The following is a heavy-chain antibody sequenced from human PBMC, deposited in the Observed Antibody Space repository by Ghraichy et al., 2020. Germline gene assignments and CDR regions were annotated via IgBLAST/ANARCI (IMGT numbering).Heavy chain of an antibody. CDR3: ARRRITMVRGVMFYYYGMDV. D-gene: IGHD3-10*01. Sequence: GGSLRLSCAASGFTFSSYWMSWVRQAPGKGLEWVANIKQDGSEKYYVDSVKGRFTISRDNAKNSLYLQMNSLRAEDTAVYYCARRRITMVRGVMFYYYGMDVWGQGTTVTVSS. J-gene: IGHJ6*02. CDR2: IKQDGSEK. V-gene: IGHV3-7*01. CDR1: GFTFSSYW.